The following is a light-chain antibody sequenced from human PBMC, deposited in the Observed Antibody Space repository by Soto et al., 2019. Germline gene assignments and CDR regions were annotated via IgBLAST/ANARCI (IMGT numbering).Light chain of an antibody. V-gene: IGLV1-40*01. CDR2: GNS. CDR1: SSNIGAGYD. J-gene: IGLJ1*01. CDR3: QSYDSSLSV. Sequence: QSVLTQPPSVSGAPGQRVTISCTESSSNIGAGYDVHWYQQLPGTAPKLLIYGNSNRPSGVPDRFSGSKSGTSASLAITGLQAEDEADYYCQSYDSSLSVFGTGTKLTVL.